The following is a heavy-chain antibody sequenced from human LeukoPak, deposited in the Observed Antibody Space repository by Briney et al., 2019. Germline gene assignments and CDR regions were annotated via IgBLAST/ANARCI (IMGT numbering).Heavy chain of an antibody. CDR3: ARARLIVATRWFDP. D-gene: IGHD5-12*01. J-gene: IGHJ5*02. V-gene: IGHV1-18*01. CDR1: GYTFTSYG. CDR2: ISAYNGNT. Sequence: ASVKVSCKASGYTFTSYGISWVRQAPGRGLEWMGWISAYNGNTNYAQKLQGRVTMTTDTSTSTAYMELRSLRSDDTAVYYCARARLIVATRWFDPWGQGTLVTVSS.